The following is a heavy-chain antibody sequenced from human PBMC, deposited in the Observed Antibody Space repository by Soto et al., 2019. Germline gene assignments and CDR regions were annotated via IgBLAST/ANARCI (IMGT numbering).Heavy chain of an antibody. D-gene: IGHD5-12*01. CDR3: VKDFRVGYDWTHD. J-gene: IGHJ4*02. Sequence: DVQLLESGGDLVQPGGSLRLSCPASGFIFSNYAMSWVRQAPGKGLEWVSLIRGSGGPTNYADSVKGRFTVSRDNSKNILLLQMNSLRAEDTAVYYCVKDFRVGYDWTHDWGQGTLVTVSS. V-gene: IGHV3-23*01. CDR1: GFIFSNYA. CDR2: IRGSGGPT.